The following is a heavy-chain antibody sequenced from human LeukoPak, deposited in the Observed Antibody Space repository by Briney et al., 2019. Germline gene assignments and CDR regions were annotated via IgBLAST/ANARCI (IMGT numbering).Heavy chain of an antibody. CDR3: TRQGVYYSDSSAFYY. J-gene: IGHJ4*02. CDR1: GYRFTNYW. V-gene: IGHV5-51*01. Sequence: GESLKISCKGSGYRFTNYWIGWVRQMPGKGLELMGSIHPGDSDIRYSPSFQGQVTISADKSFTTAYLQWRSLKASDTAIYYCTRQGVYYSDSSAFYYWGQGTRVTVSS. D-gene: IGHD3-22*01. CDR2: IHPGDSDI.